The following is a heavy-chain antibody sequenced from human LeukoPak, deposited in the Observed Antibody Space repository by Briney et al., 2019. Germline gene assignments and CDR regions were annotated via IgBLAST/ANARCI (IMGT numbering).Heavy chain of an antibody. Sequence: GGSLRLSCAASGFTVSSNYMSWVRQAPGKGLEWVSVIYSGGSTYYADSVKGRFTISRDNSKNTLYLQTNSLRAEDTAVYYCARVGYYDRSGYWGQGTLVTVSS. D-gene: IGHD3-22*01. CDR1: GFTVSSNY. V-gene: IGHV3-53*01. CDR2: IYSGGST. CDR3: ARVGYYDRSGY. J-gene: IGHJ4*02.